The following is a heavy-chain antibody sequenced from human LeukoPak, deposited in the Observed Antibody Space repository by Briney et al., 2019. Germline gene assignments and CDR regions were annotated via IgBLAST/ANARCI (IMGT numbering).Heavy chain of an antibody. J-gene: IGHJ4*02. CDR2: THSSGST. Sequence: SETLSLTCTVSGGSISNYYWSWIRQPPGKGLEWIGCTHSSGSTTYNLSLKSRVSMSIETSTNQFSLKLSSVTAADTAVYYCARDIRVVGATLYFDYWGQGTLVTVSS. CDR1: GGSISNYY. D-gene: IGHD1-26*01. V-gene: IGHV4-59*01. CDR3: ARDIRVVGATLYFDY.